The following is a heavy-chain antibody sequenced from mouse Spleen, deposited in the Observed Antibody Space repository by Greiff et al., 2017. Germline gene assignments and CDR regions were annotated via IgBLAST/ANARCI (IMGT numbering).Heavy chain of an antibody. D-gene: IGHD1-1*01. J-gene: IGHJ3*01. CDR3: ARGYYGSSSWFAY. CDR2: IYPSDSET. Sequence: QVQLKQPGAELVRPGSSVKLSCKASGYTFTSYWMDWVKQRPGQGLEWIGNIYPSDSETHYNQKFKDKATLTVDKSSSTAYMQLSSLTSEDSAVYYCARGYYGSSSWFAYWGQGTLVTVSA. CDR1: GYTFTSYW. V-gene: IGHV1-61*01.